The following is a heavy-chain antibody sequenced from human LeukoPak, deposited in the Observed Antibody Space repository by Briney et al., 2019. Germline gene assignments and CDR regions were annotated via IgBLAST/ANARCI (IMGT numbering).Heavy chain of an antibody. V-gene: IGHV3-23*01. CDR3: AKPRRSGGTYSSLDY. J-gene: IGHJ4*02. D-gene: IGHD2-15*01. Sequence: GGSLRLSCAASGFTFSSYAMTWVRQAPGEGLEWVSAISPSGGDTYYADSVKGRFTISRDNSKNTLYLQMSSLRAEDTAVYYCAKPRRSGGTYSSLDYWGQGTLATVSS. CDR2: ISPSGGDT. CDR1: GFTFSSYA.